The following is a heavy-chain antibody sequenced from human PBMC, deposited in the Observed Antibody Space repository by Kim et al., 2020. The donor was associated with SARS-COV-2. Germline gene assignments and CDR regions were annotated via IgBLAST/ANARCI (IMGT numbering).Heavy chain of an antibody. D-gene: IGHD3-10*01. V-gene: IGHV3-9*01. J-gene: IGHJ4*02. CDR3: AKDMSGPSSGSGNFDY. Sequence: GGSLRLSCAASGFTFDDYAMHWVRQAPGKGLEWVSGISWNSGSIGYADSVKGRFTISRDNAKNSLYLQMNSLRAEDTALYYCAKDMSGPSSGSGNFDYWGQGTLVTVSS. CDR1: GFTFDDYA. CDR2: ISWNSGSI.